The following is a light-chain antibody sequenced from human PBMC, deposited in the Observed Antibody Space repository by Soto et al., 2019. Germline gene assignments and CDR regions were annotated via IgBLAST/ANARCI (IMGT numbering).Light chain of an antibody. CDR1: QSVSSY. CDR2: DAS. J-gene: IGKJ4*01. CDR3: QQRSKPVLT. V-gene: IGKV3-11*01. Sequence: EIVLPQSKAPRSLSAGERSTLSCMASQSVSSYLAWYQQKPGQAPRLLTYDASNRATGIPARFSGSGSGTDFTLTISSLEPEDFAVYYCQQRSKPVLTFGGGTKVDI.